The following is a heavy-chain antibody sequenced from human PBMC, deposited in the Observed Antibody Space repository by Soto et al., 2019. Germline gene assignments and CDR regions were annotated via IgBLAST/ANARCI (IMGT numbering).Heavy chain of an antibody. CDR3: VWERPEGAFEV. CDR2: IKSKTSGERT. J-gene: IGHJ3*01. CDR1: GFTDDDAW. D-gene: IGHD1-26*01. Sequence: EVQLMESGGGLVQPGGSLRLSCAASGFTDDDAWMNWVRQAPGKGPEWVGRIKSKTSGERTDYAAPVKGRITISRDDSEKMVFLQMNSLKIEDTGIYSCVWERPEGAFEVWGQGTVVSVSS. V-gene: IGHV3-15*07.